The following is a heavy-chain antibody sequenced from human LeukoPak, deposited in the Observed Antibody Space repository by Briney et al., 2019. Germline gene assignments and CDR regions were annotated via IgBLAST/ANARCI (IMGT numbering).Heavy chain of an antibody. D-gene: IGHD1-26*01. CDR1: GFTFSSYE. CDR3: ARARVGYFDY. J-gene: IGHJ4*02. CDR2: IISSGSTI. V-gene: IGHV3-48*03. Sequence: GGSLRLSCAASGFTFSSYEMNWVRQAPGKGLEWVSYIISSGSTIYYADSVKGRFTISRDNAKNSLYLQMNSLRADDTAVYYCARARVGYFDYWGQGTLVTVSS.